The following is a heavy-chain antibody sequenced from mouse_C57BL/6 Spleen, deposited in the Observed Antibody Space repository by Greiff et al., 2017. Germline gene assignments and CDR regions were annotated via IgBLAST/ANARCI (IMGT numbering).Heavy chain of an antibody. CDR1: GYTFTSYW. D-gene: IGHD1-1*01. V-gene: IGHV1-52*01. CDR2: IDPSDSET. Sequence: QVQLQQPGAELVRPGSSVKLSCKASGYTFTSYWMHWVKQRPIQGLEWIGNIDPSDSETHYNQKFKDKATLTVDKSSSTAYMQLSSLTSEDSAVYYCARQNYGSSFYWYFDVWGTGTTVTVAS. CDR3: ARQNYGSSFYWYFDV. J-gene: IGHJ1*03.